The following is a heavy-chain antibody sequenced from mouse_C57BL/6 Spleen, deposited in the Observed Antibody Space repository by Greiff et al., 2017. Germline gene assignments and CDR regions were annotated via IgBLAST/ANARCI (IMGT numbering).Heavy chain of an antibody. D-gene: IGHD1-1*01. V-gene: IGHV1-9*01. Sequence: VKLMESGAELMKPGASVKLSCKATGYTFTGYWIEWVKQRPGHGLEWIGELLPGSGSTNYNEKFKGKATFTAATSSNTAYMQLSSLTTEDSAIYYCARPRDYGSSSHWYFDVWGTGTTVTVSS. J-gene: IGHJ1*03. CDR3: ARPRDYGSSSHWYFDV. CDR1: GYTFTGYW. CDR2: LLPGSGST.